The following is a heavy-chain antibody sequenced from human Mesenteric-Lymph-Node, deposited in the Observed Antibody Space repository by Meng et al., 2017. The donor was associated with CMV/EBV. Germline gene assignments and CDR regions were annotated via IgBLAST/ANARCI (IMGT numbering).Heavy chain of an antibody. V-gene: IGHV4-34*01. CDR3: ARRRTQPLFGVVIIIHFDY. J-gene: IGHJ4*02. D-gene: IGHD3-3*01. CDR1: GGSFSGYY. Sequence: SETLSLTCAVYGGSFSGYYWSWIRQPPGKGLEWIGEINHSGSTNYNPSLKSRVTISVDTSKNQFSLKLSSVTAADTAVYYCARRRTQPLFGVVIIIHFDYWAREPWSPSPQ. CDR2: INHSGST.